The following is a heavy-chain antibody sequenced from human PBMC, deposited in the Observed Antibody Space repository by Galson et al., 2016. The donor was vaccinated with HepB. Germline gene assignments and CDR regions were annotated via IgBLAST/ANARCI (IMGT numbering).Heavy chain of an antibody. CDR3: TRRAVWGLITRHAFEI. D-gene: IGHD3-10*01. CDR2: IYPSDSDT. Sequence: QSGAEVKKPGESLKISCKGSGDNFATYWIGWVRQVPGKGLEWMGLIYPSDSDTKYSPSFQGQVTISADRSISTAYLQWDSLRASDTAMYYCTRRAVWGLITRHAFEIWGQGTMVTVSS. V-gene: IGHV5-51*01. J-gene: IGHJ3*02. CDR1: GDNFATYW.